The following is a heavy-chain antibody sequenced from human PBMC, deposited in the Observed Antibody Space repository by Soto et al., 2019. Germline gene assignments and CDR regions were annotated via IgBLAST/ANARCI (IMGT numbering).Heavy chain of an antibody. D-gene: IGHD3-9*01. CDR1: GYTFTSYG. Sequence: QVQLVQSGAEVKKPGASVKVSCKASGYTFTSYGISWVRQAPGQGLEWMGWISAYNGNTNYAQKLQGRVTMTTDTSTSTAYMELRSLRSDDTDVYYCARTGSYYDILTGYYSIYYGMAVWGQGTTVTVSS. V-gene: IGHV1-18*04. J-gene: IGHJ6*02. CDR3: ARTGSYYDILTGYYSIYYGMAV. CDR2: ISAYNGNT.